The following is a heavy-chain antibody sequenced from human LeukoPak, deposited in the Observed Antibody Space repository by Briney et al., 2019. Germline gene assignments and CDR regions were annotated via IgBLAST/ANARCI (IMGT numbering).Heavy chain of an antibody. V-gene: IGHV3-21*01. J-gene: IGHJ4*02. CDR2: ISGGSRSI. D-gene: IGHD2-21*02. Sequence: PGGSLRLSCAASGFTFSDYTMNWVRQAPGKGLEWVSSISGGSRSIHYVDSVKGRFTISRDNAKNSLYLQMNSPRAEDTAVYYCARDYFYCGGDCFVDYWGQGTLVTVSS. CDR3: ARDYFYCGGDCFVDY. CDR1: GFTFSDYT.